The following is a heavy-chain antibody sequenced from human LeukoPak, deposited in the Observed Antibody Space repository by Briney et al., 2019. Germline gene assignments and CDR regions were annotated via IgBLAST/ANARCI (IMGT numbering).Heavy chain of an antibody. Sequence: GGSLRLSCEVPVFIFSGYWMSWVRQAPGKGLEWVASIQQDGGESQYVDSVKGRFTISRDNSKNTLYLRMSSLRADDTAVYYCAKDSGVTTVEYWGQGTLVTVSS. CDR1: VFIFSGYW. J-gene: IGHJ4*02. CDR3: AKDSGVTTVEY. CDR2: IQQDGGES. V-gene: IGHV3-7*03. D-gene: IGHD4-11*01.